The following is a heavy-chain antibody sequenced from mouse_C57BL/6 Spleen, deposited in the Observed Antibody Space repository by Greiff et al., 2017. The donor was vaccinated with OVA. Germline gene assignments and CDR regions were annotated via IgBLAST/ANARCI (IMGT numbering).Heavy chain of an antibody. Sequence: EVKVEESGEGLVKPGGSLKLSCAASGFTFSSYAMSWVRQTPEKRLEWVAYISSGGDYIYYADTVKGRFTISRDNARNTLYLQMSSLKSEDTAMYYCTREGGSLYAMDYWGQGTSVTVSS. CDR2: ISSGGDYI. J-gene: IGHJ4*01. D-gene: IGHD1-1*02. V-gene: IGHV5-9-1*02. CDR3: TREGGSLYAMDY. CDR1: GFTFSSYA.